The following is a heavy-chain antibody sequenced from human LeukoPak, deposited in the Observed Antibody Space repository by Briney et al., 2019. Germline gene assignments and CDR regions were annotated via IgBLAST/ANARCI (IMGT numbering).Heavy chain of an antibody. CDR1: GASISNYY. J-gene: IGHJ4*02. CDR3: ARQRWIGEPVDY. CDR2: SYFSGTA. Sequence: SGTLSLTCTVSGASISNYYCSWIRQPPGKGLEWMGYSYFSGTANYNPSLKSRVTKSVDTSKSQISLRLTSVTAADTAVYYCARQRWIGEPVDYGDQETLVTVSS. V-gene: IGHV4-59*08. D-gene: IGHD3-10*01.